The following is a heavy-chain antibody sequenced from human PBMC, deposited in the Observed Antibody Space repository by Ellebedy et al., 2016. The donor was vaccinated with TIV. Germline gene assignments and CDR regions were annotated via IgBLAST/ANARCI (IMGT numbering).Heavy chain of an antibody. J-gene: IGHJ4*02. CDR2: ISVYNGNT. Sequence: AASVKVSCKASGYTFTSYGISWVRQAPGQGLEWMGWISVYNGNTNYAQKLQGRVTMTTDTSTSTAYMELRSLRSDDTAVYYCARERGVPGVTTSFDYWGQGIMVPVSS. D-gene: IGHD4-17*01. CDR1: GYTFTSYG. CDR3: ARERGVPGVTTSFDY. V-gene: IGHV1-18*01.